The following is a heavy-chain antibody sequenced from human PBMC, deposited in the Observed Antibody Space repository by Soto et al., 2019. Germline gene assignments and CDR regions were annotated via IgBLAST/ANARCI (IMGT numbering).Heavy chain of an antibody. V-gene: IGHV4-4*07. CDR2: IYPSGNT. CDR1: GGSISSYY. J-gene: IGHJ6*02. CDR3: AGDEGYYYSGVDV. Sequence: SETLSLTCTVSGGSISSYYWSWIRQTAGKGLEWIGRIYPSGNTNYNPSLESRVTMSIDTSKNQLSLKLRSVTAADTAVYFCAGDEGYYYSGVDVWGQGTAVTVSS.